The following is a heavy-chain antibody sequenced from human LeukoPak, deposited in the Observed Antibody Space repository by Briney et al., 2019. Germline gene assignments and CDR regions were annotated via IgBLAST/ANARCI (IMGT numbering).Heavy chain of an antibody. D-gene: IGHD3-22*01. J-gene: IGHJ6*02. CDR3: ARGRSDGYQYYYYGMDV. Sequence: SETLSLTCAVYGGSSSGYYWSWIRQPPGKGLEWIGEINHSGSTNYNPSLKSRVTISVDTSKNQFSLKLSSVTAADTAVYYCARGRSDGYQYYYYGMDVWGQGTTVTVSS. CDR1: GGSSSGYY. CDR2: INHSGST. V-gene: IGHV4-34*01.